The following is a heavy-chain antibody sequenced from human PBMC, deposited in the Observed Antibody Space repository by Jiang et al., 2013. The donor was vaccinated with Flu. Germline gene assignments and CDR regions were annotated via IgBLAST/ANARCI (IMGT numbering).Heavy chain of an antibody. CDR3: AGAAAFDY. CDR1: GFTFSSYA. V-gene: IGHV3-30-3*01. J-gene: IGHJ4*02. D-gene: IGHD2-2*01. Sequence: VQLVESGGGVVQPGRSLRLSCAASGFTFSSYAMHWVRQAPGKGLEWVAVISYDGSNKYYADSVKGRFTISRDNSKNTLYLQMNSLRAEDTAVYYCAGAAAFDYWGQGTLVTVSS. CDR2: ISYDGSNK.